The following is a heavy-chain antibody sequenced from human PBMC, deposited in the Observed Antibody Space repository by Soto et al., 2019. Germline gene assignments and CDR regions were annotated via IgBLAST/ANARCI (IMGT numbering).Heavy chain of an antibody. J-gene: IGHJ4*02. Sequence: ASVKVSCKASGYSFAAYAMHWVRQAPGQRLEWMGWINAGNGNTKYSQKFQGRVIITRDTFTSTAYMELSSLRSEDTAVYYCASESYGGEFDSWGQGTLVTVSS. CDR3: ASESYGGEFDS. V-gene: IGHV1-3*01. CDR2: INAGNGNT. CDR1: GYSFAAYA. D-gene: IGHD4-17*01.